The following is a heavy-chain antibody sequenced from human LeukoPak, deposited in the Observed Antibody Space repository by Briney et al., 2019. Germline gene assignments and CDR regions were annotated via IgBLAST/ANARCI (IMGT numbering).Heavy chain of an antibody. V-gene: IGHV1-18*01. Sequence: ASVKVSCKSSGYTFTSYGISWVRRAPGQGLEGMGWISAYNGNTNYAQKLQGRVTMTTDTSTSTAYMELRSLRSDDTAVYYCAREYCSSTSCYEKYMDVWGKGTTDTVPS. J-gene: IGHJ6*03. CDR3: AREYCSSTSCYEKYMDV. CDR2: ISAYNGNT. D-gene: IGHD2-2*01. CDR1: GYTFTSYG.